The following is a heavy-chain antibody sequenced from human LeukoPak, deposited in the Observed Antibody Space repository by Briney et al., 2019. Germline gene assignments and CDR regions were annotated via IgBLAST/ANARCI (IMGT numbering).Heavy chain of an antibody. J-gene: IGHJ6*03. CDR1: GGSLSGYY. Sequence: SETLSLTCGVYGGSLSGYYWGWIRQAPGQGLEWTGEINSLGTTNYYPSLKSRVTMSVETSKNQFSLKLNSVTAADTAIYFCARVPSGYTYAQGGYSFSYMDVGGTGTAVAVSS. D-gene: IGHD5-18*01. CDR2: INSLGTT. V-gene: IGHV4-34*01. CDR3: ARVPSGYTYAQGGYSFSYMDV.